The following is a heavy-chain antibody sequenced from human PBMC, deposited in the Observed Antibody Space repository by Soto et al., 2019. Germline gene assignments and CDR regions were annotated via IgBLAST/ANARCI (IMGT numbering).Heavy chain of an antibody. D-gene: IGHD2-2*01. Sequence: SVKVSCKASGFTFTSSAVQWVRQARGQRLEWIGWIVVGSGNTNYAQKFQERVTITRDMSTSTAYMELSSLGSEDTAVYYCAAAAVPATAFFDYWGQGTLVTVSS. CDR3: AAAAVPATAFFDY. CDR2: IVVGSGNT. CDR1: GFTFTSSA. J-gene: IGHJ4*02. V-gene: IGHV1-58*01.